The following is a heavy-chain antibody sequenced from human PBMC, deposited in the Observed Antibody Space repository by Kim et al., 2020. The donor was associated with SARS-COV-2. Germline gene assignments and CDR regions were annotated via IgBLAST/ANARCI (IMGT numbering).Heavy chain of an antibody. J-gene: IGHJ1*01. CDR3: AKDDGVAVAGTPEYFQH. Sequence: GGSLRLSCAASGFTFSSYAMSWVRQAPGKGLEWVSVIYSGGSSTYYADSVKGRFTISRDNSKNTLYLQMNSLRAEDTAVYYCAKDDGVAVAGTPEYFQHWGQGTLVTVSS. D-gene: IGHD6-19*01. V-gene: IGHV3-23*03. CDR1: GFTFSSYA. CDR2: IYSGGSST.